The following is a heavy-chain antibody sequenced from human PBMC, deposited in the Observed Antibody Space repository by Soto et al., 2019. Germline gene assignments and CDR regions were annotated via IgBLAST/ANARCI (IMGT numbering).Heavy chain of an antibody. CDR1: GFTFSSYW. V-gene: IGHV3-7*01. Sequence: GGSLRLSCAASGFTFSSYWMSWVRQAPGKGLEWVANIKQDGSEKYYVDSVKGRFTISRDNAKNSLYLQMNSLRAEDTAVYYCARDQGDFWSGYYYYYYYGMDVWGQGTTVTVSS. CDR3: ARDQGDFWSGYYYYYYYGMDV. J-gene: IGHJ6*02. D-gene: IGHD3-3*01. CDR2: IKQDGSEK.